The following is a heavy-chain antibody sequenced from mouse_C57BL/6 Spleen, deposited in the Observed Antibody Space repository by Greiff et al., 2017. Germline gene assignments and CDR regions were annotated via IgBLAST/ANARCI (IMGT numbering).Heavy chain of an antibody. V-gene: IGHV1-55*01. CDR2: IYPGSGST. J-gene: IGHJ2*01. D-gene: IGHD1-1*01. Sequence: VQLQQPGAELVKPGASVKMSCKASGYTFTSYWITWVKQRPGQGLEWIGDIYPGSGSTNYNEKFKSKATLTVDTSSSTAYMQLSSLTSEDAAVYYGARRLGGLRYPFDYWGQGTTLTVSA. CDR1: GYTFTSYW. CDR3: ARRLGGLRYPFDY.